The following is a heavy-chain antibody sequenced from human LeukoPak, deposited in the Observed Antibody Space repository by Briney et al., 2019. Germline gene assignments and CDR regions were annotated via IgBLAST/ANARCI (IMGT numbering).Heavy chain of an antibody. CDR2: IYTSGST. CDR3: ARSAGYSSSWYDFAYGGWFDP. V-gene: IGHV4-61*02. D-gene: IGHD6-13*01. CDR1: GGSISSGSYY. J-gene: IGHJ5*02. Sequence: PSETLSLTCTVSGGSISSGSYYWSWIRQPAGKGLEWIGRIYTSGSTNYNPSLKSRVTISVDTSKNQFSLKLSSLTAANTAVYYCARSAGYSSSWYDFAYGGWFDPWGQGTLVTVSS.